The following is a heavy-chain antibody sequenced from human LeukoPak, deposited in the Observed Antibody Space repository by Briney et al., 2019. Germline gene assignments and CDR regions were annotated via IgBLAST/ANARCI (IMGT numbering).Heavy chain of an antibody. V-gene: IGHV5-51*01. CDR1: GYRFTNYW. Sequence: PGESLKISCKGSGYRFTNYWIGWVRQMPGKGLEWMGIVNPGDSDTRYSPSFQGQVTISADTSITTAYLQWSSLKASDNGMYYCARRGDDSSLVAFDVWGQGTMVTASS. CDR3: ARRGDDSSLVAFDV. J-gene: IGHJ3*01. CDR2: VNPGDSDT. D-gene: IGHD5-12*01.